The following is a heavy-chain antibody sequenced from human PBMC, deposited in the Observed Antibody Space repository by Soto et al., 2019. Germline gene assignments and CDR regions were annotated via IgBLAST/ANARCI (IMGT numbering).Heavy chain of an antibody. Sequence: QVQLQESGPGLVKPSETLSLTCTVSGGSISSYYWSWIRQPPGKGLEWIGYIYYSGSTNYNPSLKSRVTISVDTHKNQFSRTLGSVTAADTAVYYCARHGSSWGYYFDYWGQGTLVTVSS. D-gene: IGHD6-13*01. CDR1: GGSISSYY. J-gene: IGHJ4*02. CDR3: ARHGSSWGYYFDY. V-gene: IGHV4-59*08. CDR2: IYYSGST.